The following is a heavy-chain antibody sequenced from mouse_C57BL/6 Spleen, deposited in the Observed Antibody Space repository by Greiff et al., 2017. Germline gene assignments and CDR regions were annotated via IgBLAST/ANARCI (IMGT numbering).Heavy chain of an antibody. V-gene: IGHV1-85*01. Sequence: QVQLQQPGAELVKPGASVKLSCKASGYTFTSYCIHWVKQRPGRGLEWIGWIYPRGGSTKYNEKFKGKATLTVDTSSSTAYMQLHSLTSEDSAVYSCARKGYFDYWGQGTTLTVSS. J-gene: IGHJ2*01. CDR2: IYPRGGST. CDR1: GYTFTSYC. CDR3: ARKGYFDY.